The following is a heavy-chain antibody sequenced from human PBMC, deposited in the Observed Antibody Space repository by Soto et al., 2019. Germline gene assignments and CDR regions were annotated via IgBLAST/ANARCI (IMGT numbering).Heavy chain of an antibody. CDR1: GYSFTSYW. CDR3: ARHGSTRGANPQGYYGMDV. J-gene: IGHJ6*02. CDR2: IYPGDSDT. V-gene: IGHV5-51*01. D-gene: IGHD2-2*01. Sequence: GESLKISCKGSGYSFTSYWIGWVRQMPGKGLEWMGIIYPGDSDTRYSPSFQGQVTISADKSISTAYLQWSSLKASDTAMYYCARHGSTRGANPQGYYGMDVWGQGTTVTVSS.